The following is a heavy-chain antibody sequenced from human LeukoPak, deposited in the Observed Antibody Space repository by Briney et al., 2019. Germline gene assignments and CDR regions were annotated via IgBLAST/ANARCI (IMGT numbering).Heavy chain of an antibody. D-gene: IGHD1-7*01. Sequence: SQTLSLTCTVSGGSISSGSYYWSWIRQPAGKGLEWIGRIYTSGSNNYNPSLKSRVTISVDTSKNQFSLKLSSVTAADTAVYYCARAGTGGWFDPWGQGTLVTVSS. J-gene: IGHJ5*02. CDR2: IYTSGSN. CDR3: ARAGTGGWFDP. V-gene: IGHV4-61*02. CDR1: GGSISSGSYY.